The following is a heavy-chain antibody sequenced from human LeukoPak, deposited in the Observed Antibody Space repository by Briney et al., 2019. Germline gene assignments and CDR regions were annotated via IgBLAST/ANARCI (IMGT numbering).Heavy chain of an antibody. Sequence: SRTLSLTCAISGDSVSSNSAAWNWIRQSPSRGLEWLGRTYYRSKWYNDYAVSVKSRITINPDTSKNQFSLQLNSVTPEDTAVYYCARASGIWSYYYYYYMDVWGKGTTVTISS. CDR1: GDSVSSNSAA. J-gene: IGHJ6*03. CDR2: TYYRSKWYN. V-gene: IGHV6-1*01. CDR3: ARASGIWSYYYYYYMDV. D-gene: IGHD6-13*01.